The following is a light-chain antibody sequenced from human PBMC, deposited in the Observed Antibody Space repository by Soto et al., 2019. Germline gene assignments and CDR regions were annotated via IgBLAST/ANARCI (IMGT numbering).Light chain of an antibody. V-gene: IGKV3-20*01. J-gene: IGKJ2*02. CDR3: QQYDTSPCS. Sequence: EIVLTQSPGTLSLSPGERATLFCRASQSLSTRYLVWYQQRSGQAPRLLISGASSRAAGIPDRFSGSGSGTDFTLTISSLEPEDFAVYYCQQYDTSPCSFGQGTKVEI. CDR2: GAS. CDR1: QSLSTRY.